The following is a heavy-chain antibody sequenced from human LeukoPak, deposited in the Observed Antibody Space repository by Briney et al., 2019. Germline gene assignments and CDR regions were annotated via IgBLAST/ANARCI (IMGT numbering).Heavy chain of an antibody. V-gene: IGHV1-2*06. CDR1: GYTFTGYH. J-gene: IGHJ3*02. D-gene: IGHD6-19*01. CDR3: ARGLLMTAYSSGWYSPVDI. Sequence: GAPVKVSCKASGYTFTGYHIHWVRQAPGQGPEWMGRINPDSGGTNYAQNFQGRVTMTRDTSISTAYMELSSLRSDDTAMYYCARGLLMTAYSSGWYSPVDIWGQGTMVTVSS. CDR2: INPDSGGT.